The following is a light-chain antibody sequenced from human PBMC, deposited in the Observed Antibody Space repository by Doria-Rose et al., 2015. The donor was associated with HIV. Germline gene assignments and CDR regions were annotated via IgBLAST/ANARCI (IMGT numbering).Light chain of an antibody. CDR1: KLGDKY. CDR2: QDI. Sequence: VSPGQTASITCSGDKLGDKYACWYQQKPGQSPVLVIYQDIKRPSGIPERFSGSNSGNTATLTISGTQTMDEADYYCQAWDSNTSVVFGGGTRLTVL. CDR3: QAWDSNTSVV. V-gene: IGLV3-1*01. J-gene: IGLJ2*01.